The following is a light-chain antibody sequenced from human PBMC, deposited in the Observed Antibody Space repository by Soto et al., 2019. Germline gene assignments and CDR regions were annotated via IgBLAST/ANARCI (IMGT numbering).Light chain of an antibody. J-gene: IGKJ1*01. Sequence: DIHMTQSPSTVSGSVIDIGTITCLASQTISSWLAWYQQKPGKAPKLLIYKASTLKSGVPSRFSGSGSGTEFTLTISSLKPDDFATYYCQKYNSYSFGQGTKVDIK. CDR1: QTISSW. CDR3: QKYNSYS. CDR2: KAS. V-gene: IGKV1-5*03.